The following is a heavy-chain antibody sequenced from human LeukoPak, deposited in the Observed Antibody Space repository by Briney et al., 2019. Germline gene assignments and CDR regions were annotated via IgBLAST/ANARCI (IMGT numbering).Heavy chain of an antibody. Sequence: SETLSLTCAVYGGSFSGYYWSWIRQPPGKGLEWIGEINHSGSTNYNPSLKSRVTISVDTSKNQFSLKLSSVTAADTAVYYCARDTSPWYWGQGTLVTVSS. CDR1: GGSFSGYY. J-gene: IGHJ4*02. CDR2: INHSGST. V-gene: IGHV4-34*01. CDR3: ARDTSPWY. D-gene: IGHD5-18*01.